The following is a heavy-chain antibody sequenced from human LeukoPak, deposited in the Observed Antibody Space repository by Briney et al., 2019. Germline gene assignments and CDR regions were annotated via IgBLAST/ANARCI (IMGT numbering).Heavy chain of an antibody. J-gene: IGHJ4*02. CDR3: ARPMGPVAGRVIYG. V-gene: IGHV4-59*08. CDR2: IYYSGST. Sequence: SETLSLTFTGSGGPISSYYWSWIRQPPGKGLEWIGYIYYSGSTNYNPSLKSRVTISVDTSKNQFSLKLSSVTAADTAVYYCARPMGPVAGRVIYGWVQGTLVTVSS. CDR1: GGPISSYY. D-gene: IGHD6-19*01.